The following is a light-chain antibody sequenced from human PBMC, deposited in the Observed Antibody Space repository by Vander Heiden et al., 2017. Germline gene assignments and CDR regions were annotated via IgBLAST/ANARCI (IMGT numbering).Light chain of an antibody. Sequence: AIQLTQSPSSLSASVGDRVTITCRASQGISRALAWYQQKPGKAPKLLIYDASSLESGVPSRFSGSGSGTEFTLTISSLQPEDFATYYCQQFNSYPPFTFGPGTKVDIK. CDR2: DAS. CDR1: QGISRA. V-gene: IGKV1-13*02. CDR3: QQFNSYPPFT. J-gene: IGKJ3*01.